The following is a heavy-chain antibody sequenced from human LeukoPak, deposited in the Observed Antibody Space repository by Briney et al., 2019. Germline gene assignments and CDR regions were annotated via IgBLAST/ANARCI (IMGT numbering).Heavy chain of an antibody. D-gene: IGHD3-3*01. Sequence: PGGSLRLSCAASGFTFSSYWMSWVRQAPGKGLEWVANIKQDGSEKYYVDSVKGRFTISRDNAKNSLYLQMNSLRAEDTAVYYCARDITSITIFGVVTHFDYWAREPWSPSPQ. J-gene: IGHJ4*02. CDR2: IKQDGSEK. V-gene: IGHV3-7*01. CDR3: ARDITSITIFGVVTHFDY. CDR1: GFTFSSYW.